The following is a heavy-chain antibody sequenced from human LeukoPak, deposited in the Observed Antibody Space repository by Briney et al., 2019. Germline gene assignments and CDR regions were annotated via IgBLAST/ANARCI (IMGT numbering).Heavy chain of an antibody. D-gene: IGHD6-19*01. CDR3: ARGIRSGWYLSYFDY. V-gene: IGHV4-59*01. J-gene: IGHJ4*02. Sequence: PSETLSLTCTVSGGSISSYYWSWIRQPPGKGLEWIGYIYYSGSTNYNPSLKSRVTISVGTSKNQFSLKLSSVTAADTAVYYCARGIRSGWYLSYFDYWGQGTLVTVSS. CDR1: GGSISSYY. CDR2: IYYSGST.